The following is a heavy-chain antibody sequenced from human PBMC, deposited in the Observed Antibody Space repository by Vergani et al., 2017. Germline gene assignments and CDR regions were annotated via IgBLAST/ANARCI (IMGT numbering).Heavy chain of an antibody. CDR3: VRGGRIVRGVINWFAP. J-gene: IGHJ5*02. V-gene: IGHV4-34*01. CDR2: FNHSGST. D-gene: IGHD3-10*01. Sequence: QVQLQQWGAGLLKPSETLSLTCAVYGGSFSGYYWSWIRQPPGKGLEWFGEFNHSGSTNYNPSLKSRVTISVDTSKNQFSLKLSSVTAADTAVYYCVRGGRIVRGVINWFAPWGQGTLVTVSS. CDR1: GGSFSGYY.